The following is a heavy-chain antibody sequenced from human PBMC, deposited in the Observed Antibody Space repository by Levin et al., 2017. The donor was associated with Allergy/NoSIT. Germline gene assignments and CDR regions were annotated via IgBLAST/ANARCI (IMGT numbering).Heavy chain of an antibody. CDR2: ITSSSSYI. CDR3: ARGDDYGDYVLDY. Sequence: AGGSLRLSCAASGFTFSSYAMNWVRQAPGKGLEWVSAITSSSSYIYYTDSVKGRFTISRDNAKNSLYLQMNSLRAEDTAVYYCARGDDYGDYVLDYWGQGTLVTVSS. D-gene: IGHD4-17*01. J-gene: IGHJ4*02. CDR1: GFTFSSYA. V-gene: IGHV3-21*01.